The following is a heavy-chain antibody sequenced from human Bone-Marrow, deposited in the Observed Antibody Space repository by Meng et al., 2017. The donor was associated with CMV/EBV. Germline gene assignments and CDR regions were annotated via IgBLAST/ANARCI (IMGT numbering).Heavy chain of an antibody. J-gene: IGHJ4*02. CDR3: ARDPDSTPPVDY. Sequence: GGSLRPSCAASGFTVSSNYMSWVRQPPGKGLEWVSVIYTGGTTYYADSVKGRFTISRDNSKITLYLQMNSLRAEDTSVYYCARDPDSTPPVDYWGQGTLVTVSS. D-gene: IGHD3-22*01. CDR2: IYTGGTT. V-gene: IGHV3-53*01. CDR1: GFTVSSNY.